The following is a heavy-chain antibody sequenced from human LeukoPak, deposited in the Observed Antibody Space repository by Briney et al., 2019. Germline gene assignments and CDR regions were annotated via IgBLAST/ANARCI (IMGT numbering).Heavy chain of an antibody. CDR1: GDSIINYY. Sequence: SETLSLTCSVSGDSIINYYWMWIRQPAGKGLEWIGRIYLSDNTNYNSPSLRSRVTMSPDTSKNQFSLKLSSVTAADTAVYYCARVRGSGSYYYFDYWGQGTLVTVSS. D-gene: IGHD3-10*01. V-gene: IGHV4-4*07. CDR2: IYLSDNT. CDR3: ARVRGSGSYYYFDY. J-gene: IGHJ4*02.